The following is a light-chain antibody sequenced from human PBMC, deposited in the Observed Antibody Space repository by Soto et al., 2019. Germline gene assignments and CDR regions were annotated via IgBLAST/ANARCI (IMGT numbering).Light chain of an antibody. J-gene: IGLJ1*01. CDR1: SSDVGGYNY. V-gene: IGLV2-14*01. CDR3: SSYTSSSPLEV. Sequence: QSVLTQPASVSGSPGQSITISCTGTSSDVGGYNYVSWYQQHPGKAPKLMIYDVSNRPSGVSNRFSGSKSGNTASLTISGLQAEDEADYYCSSYTSSSPLEVFGPGTKVTVL. CDR2: DVS.